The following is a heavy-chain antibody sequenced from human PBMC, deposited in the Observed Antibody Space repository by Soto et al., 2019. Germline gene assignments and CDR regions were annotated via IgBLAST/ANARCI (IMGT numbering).Heavy chain of an antibody. V-gene: IGHV3-23*01. CDR3: SLSDRYYGMDV. J-gene: IGHJ6*02. Sequence: EVQLLESGGGLVQPGGSLRLSSAASGFTFSSYAMSWVRQAPGKGLEWVSSISTSGGSTYYADSVKGRFTISRDNSNNTLYLQMNSLRAEDTAVYYCSLSDRYYGMDVWGLGTTVTVSS. CDR2: ISTSGGST. CDR1: GFTFSSYA.